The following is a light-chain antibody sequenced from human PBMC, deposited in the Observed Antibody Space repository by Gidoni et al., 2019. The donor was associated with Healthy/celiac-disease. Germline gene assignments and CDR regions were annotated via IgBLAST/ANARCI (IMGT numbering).Light chain of an antibody. CDR3: QQYYSTPRT. CDR2: WAS. CDR1: QSVLYSSNNKNY. Sequence: DIVMTQSQVSLAVSLGERATINCMSSQSVLYSSNNKNYLAWYQQKPGQPPKLLIYWASTRESGVPDRFSGSGSGTDFTLTSSSLQAEDVAVYYCQQYYSTPRTFGQGTKVEIK. J-gene: IGKJ1*01. V-gene: IGKV4-1*01.